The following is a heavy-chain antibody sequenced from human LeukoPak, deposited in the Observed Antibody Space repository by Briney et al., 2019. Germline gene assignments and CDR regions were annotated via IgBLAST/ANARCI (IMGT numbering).Heavy chain of an antibody. V-gene: IGHV4-39*07. J-gene: IGHJ4*02. CDR2: IYYSGST. CDR1: GGSIGSSIYY. CDR3: AGTTVAATGYFDY. Sequence: SETLSLTCTVSGGSIGSSIYYWGWIRQPPGKGLEWIGSIYYSGSTYYNPSLKSRVTVSVDTSKNQFSLKLSSVTAADTAVYYCAGTTVAATGYFDYWGQGTLVTVSS. D-gene: IGHD6-19*01.